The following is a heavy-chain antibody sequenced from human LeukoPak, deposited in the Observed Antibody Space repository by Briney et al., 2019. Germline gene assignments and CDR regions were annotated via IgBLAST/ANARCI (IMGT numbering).Heavy chain of an antibody. CDR1: GGSISSSNW. CDR2: IYHSGTT. Sequence: SGTLSLTCAVSGGSISSSNWWSWVRQPPGKGLGWIGEIYHSGTTNYNPSLKSRVTISVDTSKNQFSLKLSSVTAADTAVYYCVRESYSRYFDYWGQGSLVTVSS. V-gene: IGHV4-4*02. D-gene: IGHD4-11*01. CDR3: VRESYSRYFDY. J-gene: IGHJ4*02.